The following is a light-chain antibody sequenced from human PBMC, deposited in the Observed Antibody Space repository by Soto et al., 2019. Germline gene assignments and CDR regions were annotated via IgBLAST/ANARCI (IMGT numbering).Light chain of an antibody. CDR2: AAS. CDR3: QQLNSY. CDR1: QGISSY. Sequence: DIQLTQSPSFLSASVGDRVTITCRASQGISSYLAWYQQKPGKAPKLLIHAASTLQSGVPSRFSGSGSGTEFTLTISSLQPEDFATYYCQQLNSYFGQGTRLEI. J-gene: IGKJ5*01. V-gene: IGKV1-9*01.